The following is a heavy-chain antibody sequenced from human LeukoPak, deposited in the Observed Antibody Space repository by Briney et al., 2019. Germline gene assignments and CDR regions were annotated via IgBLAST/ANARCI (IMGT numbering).Heavy chain of an antibody. D-gene: IGHD1-26*01. J-gene: IGHJ5*02. CDR1: GGSISSYY. CDR3: AREMVGATTSHFDP. V-gene: IGHV4-4*07. Sequence: PSETLSLTCTVSGGSISSYYWSWIRQPAGKGLEWIGRIYTSGSTNYNPSLKSRVTMSVDTSKNQFSLKQSSVTAADTAVYYCAREMVGATTSHFDPWGQGTLVTVSS. CDR2: IYTSGST.